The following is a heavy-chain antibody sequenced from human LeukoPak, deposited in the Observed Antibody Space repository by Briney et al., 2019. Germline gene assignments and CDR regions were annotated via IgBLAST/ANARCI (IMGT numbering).Heavy chain of an antibody. D-gene: IGHD3-10*01. CDR2: IYYSGST. V-gene: IGHV4-39*01. J-gene: IGHJ4*02. Sequence: PSETLSLTCTVSGGSISSSSYYWGRIRQPPGKGLEWIGSIYYSGSTYYNPSLRSRVTVSVDTSKNQFSLKLSSVTAADTAVYYCARHESRMVRGVIRNWGQGTLVTVSS. CDR1: GGSISSSSYY. CDR3: ARHESRMVRGVIRN.